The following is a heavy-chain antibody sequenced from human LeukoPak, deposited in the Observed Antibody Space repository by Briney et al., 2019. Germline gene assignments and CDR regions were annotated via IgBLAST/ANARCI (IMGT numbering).Heavy chain of an antibody. D-gene: IGHD3-22*01. Sequence: GGSLRLSCAASGFRFSLHSMTWVRQIPGKGLQWIAYISTMTVTMHYTDSVRGRFSISRDDAKNSLYLQMNNLRDEDTAVYYCARLPYYYDSSNFPLGEYLDLWGRGTLVTVSS. V-gene: IGHV3-48*02. CDR1: GFRFSLHS. CDR2: ISTMTVTM. CDR3: ARLPYYYDSSNFPLGEYLDL. J-gene: IGHJ2*01.